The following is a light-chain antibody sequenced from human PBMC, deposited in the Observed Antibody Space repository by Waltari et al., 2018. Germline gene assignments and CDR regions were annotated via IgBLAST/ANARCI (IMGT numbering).Light chain of an antibody. Sequence: DVQLTQSPSFLAASVGDRVTITCRASQGISSYLAWYQQKPGKAPKLLIYAASTLQSGVPSRFSGSGSGTEFTLTISSLQPEDFATYSCLQPSGYPYTFGPGTKVEIK. V-gene: IGKV1-9*01. CDR3: LQPSGYPYT. J-gene: IGKJ3*01. CDR2: AAS. CDR1: QGISSY.